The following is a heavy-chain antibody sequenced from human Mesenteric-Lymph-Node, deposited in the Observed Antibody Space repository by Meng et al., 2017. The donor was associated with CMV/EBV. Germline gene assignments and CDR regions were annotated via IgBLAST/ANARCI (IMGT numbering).Heavy chain of an antibody. V-gene: IGHV3-23*01. CDR2: ISSSGGST. CDR1: GFTFSSYA. Sequence: GGSLRLSCAASGFTFSSYAMNWVRQAPGKGLEWVSTISSSGGSTHYADSVKGRFTISRDNSKNTLYLQMNSLRAEDTAMYYCAKIPSYDFWSGYYRYFDDWGQGTLVTVSS. J-gene: IGHJ4*02. CDR3: AKIPSYDFWSGYYRYFDD. D-gene: IGHD3-3*01.